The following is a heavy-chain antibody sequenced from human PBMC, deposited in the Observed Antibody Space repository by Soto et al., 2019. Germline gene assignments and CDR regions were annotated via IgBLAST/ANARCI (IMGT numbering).Heavy chain of an antibody. CDR2: IDPSDSYT. J-gene: IGHJ6*02. Sequence: PGESLKISCKGSGYSFTIYWISWVRQMPGKGLEWMGRIDPSDSYTNYSPSFQGHVTISADKSISTAYLQWSSLKASDTAMYYCARQGCSSTSCYHYYYYYGMDVWGQGTTVTVSS. CDR3: ARQGCSSTSCYHYYYYYGMDV. D-gene: IGHD2-2*01. CDR1: GYSFTIYW. V-gene: IGHV5-10-1*01.